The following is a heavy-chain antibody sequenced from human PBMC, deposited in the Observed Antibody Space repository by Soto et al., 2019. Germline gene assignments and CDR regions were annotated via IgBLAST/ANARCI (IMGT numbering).Heavy chain of an antibody. D-gene: IGHD3-10*01. V-gene: IGHV4-34*01. Sequence: SETLSLTCAVYGGSFSGYYWIWIRQPPGKGLEWIGEINHSGSTNYNPSLKSRVTISVDTSKNQFSLKLSSVTAADTAVYYCARGRYYGSGSYYTPTEYWGQGTLV. J-gene: IGHJ4*02. CDR1: GGSFSGYY. CDR2: INHSGST. CDR3: ARGRYYGSGSYYTPTEY.